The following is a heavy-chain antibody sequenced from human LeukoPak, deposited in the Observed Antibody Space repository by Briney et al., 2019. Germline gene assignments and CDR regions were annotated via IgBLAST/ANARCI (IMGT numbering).Heavy chain of an antibody. D-gene: IGHD3-3*01. V-gene: IGHV4-59*01. CDR2: IYYSGST. CDR1: GGSISSYY. CDR3: ARGVYYDFWSGYYTLGPHYYYGMDV. J-gene: IGHJ6*02. Sequence: PSETLSLTCTVSGGSISSYYWSWIRQPPGKGLEWIGYIYYSGSTNYNPSLKSRVTISVDTSKNQFSLKLSSVTAADTAVYYCARGVYYDFWSGYYTLGPHYYYGMDVWGQGTTVTVSS.